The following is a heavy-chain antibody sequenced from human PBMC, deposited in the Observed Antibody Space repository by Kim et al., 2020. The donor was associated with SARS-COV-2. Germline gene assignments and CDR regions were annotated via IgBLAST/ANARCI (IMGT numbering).Heavy chain of an antibody. V-gene: IGHV4-39*02. D-gene: IGHD3-10*01. CDR1: GGSISSGNFH. CDR2: IHYAGST. J-gene: IGHJ4*02. Sequence: SETLSLTCTVSGGSISSGNFHWGWIRQPPGKGLEWIATIHYAGSTYYNPSLKSRVSISVDTSKNHFSLELSSVTAADTAIYYCVGAPNSGYFDYWGQGPLVTVSS. CDR3: VGAPNSGYFDY.